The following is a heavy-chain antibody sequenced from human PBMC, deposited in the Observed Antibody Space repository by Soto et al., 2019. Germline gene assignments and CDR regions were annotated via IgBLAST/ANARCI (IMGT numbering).Heavy chain of an antibody. V-gene: IGHV4-59*01. D-gene: IGHD4-17*01. CDR1: GGSISSYY. CDR2: IYYSGST. J-gene: IGHJ4*02. CDR3: ARYWDYGGSDEETGY. Sequence: SETLSLTCTVSGGSISSYYWSWIRQPPGKGLEWIGYIYYSGSTNYSPSLKSRVTISVDTSKNQFSLKLSSVTAADAAMYYCARYWDYGGSDEETGYWGQGTLVNVSS.